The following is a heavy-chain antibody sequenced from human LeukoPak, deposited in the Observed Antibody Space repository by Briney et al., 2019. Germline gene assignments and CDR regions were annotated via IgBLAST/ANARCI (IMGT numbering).Heavy chain of an antibody. D-gene: IGHD1-26*01. J-gene: IGHJ5*01. CDR3: AKRIVGTTTGYDS. V-gene: IGHV3-30*04. Sequence: GRSLRLSCAASGFTFRSYAMHWVRQAPGKGLEWVALISYAGNIKYYADSVKGRFTISRDNAKNSLYLQMNSLRAEDTSVYYCAKRIVGTTTGYDSWGQGTLVTVSS. CDR1: GFTFRSYA. CDR2: ISYAGNIK.